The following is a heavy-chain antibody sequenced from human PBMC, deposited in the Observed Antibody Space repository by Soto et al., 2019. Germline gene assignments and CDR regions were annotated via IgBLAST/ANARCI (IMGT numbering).Heavy chain of an antibody. Sequence: EVQLLESGGGLVQPGGSLRLSCAASGFPFSSRAMSWVRQAPGKGLEWVSAIIGSGTKTYYADSAKGRFTISRDTSKNTPYLQINSLRGDDTAVYYCAEWASYCSGADCRAWGQGTLVTVSS. CDR2: IIGSGTKT. D-gene: IGHD2-15*01. CDR1: GFPFSSRA. CDR3: AEWASYCSGADCRA. J-gene: IGHJ5*02. V-gene: IGHV3-23*01.